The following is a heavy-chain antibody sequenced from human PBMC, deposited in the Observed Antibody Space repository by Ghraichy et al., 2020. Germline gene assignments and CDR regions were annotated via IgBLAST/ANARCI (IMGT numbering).Heavy chain of an antibody. V-gene: IGHV3-23*01. J-gene: IGHJ6*03. D-gene: IGHD3-3*01. CDR1: GFTFSIYA. Sequence: GGSLRLSCAASGFTFSIYAMNWVRQAPGKGLEWVSAISGSGGNTYYADSVKGRFTISRDNSKNTLYLQMNGLRAGDTAVYYCAISPSYYDSPKGYNLYYYYMDVWGKGTTVTVSS. CDR2: ISGSGGNT. CDR3: AISPSYYDSPKGYNLYYYYMDV.